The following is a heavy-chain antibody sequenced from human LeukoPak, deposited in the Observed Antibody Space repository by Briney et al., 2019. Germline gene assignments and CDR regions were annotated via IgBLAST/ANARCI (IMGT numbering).Heavy chain of an antibody. D-gene: IGHD2-15*01. CDR2: IYPGDSDT. J-gene: IGHJ4*02. V-gene: IGHV5-51*01. CDR3: ARRMGVVVNSPSFDY. CDR1: GYSFTSYW. Sequence: GESLKISCKGSGYSFTSYWIAWVRQMPGKGPEWMGIIYPGDSDTRYSPSFQGQVTISADKSSTTAYLQWNSLKASDTAMYYCARRMGVVVNSPSFDYWGRGTLVTVSS.